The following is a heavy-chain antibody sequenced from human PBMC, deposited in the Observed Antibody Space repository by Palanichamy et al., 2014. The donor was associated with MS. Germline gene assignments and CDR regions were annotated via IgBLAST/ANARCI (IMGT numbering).Heavy chain of an antibody. CDR2: ISGYGGGT. Sequence: EVQLLESGGGLVQLGGSLRLSCAASGFTFSSYAMSWVRQAPGKGLEWVSAISGYGGGTSYADSVKGRFTISRDNSNNTLDLQMNSLRAEDTAVYYCAKGRYYGSGSSSDYWGQGTLVTVSS. J-gene: IGHJ4*02. V-gene: IGHV3-23*01. CDR3: AKGRYYGSGSSSDY. D-gene: IGHD3-10*01. CDR1: GFTFSSYA.